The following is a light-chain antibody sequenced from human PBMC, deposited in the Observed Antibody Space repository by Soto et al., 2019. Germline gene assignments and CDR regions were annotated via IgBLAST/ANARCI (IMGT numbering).Light chain of an antibody. J-gene: IGLJ2*01. CDR3: YSYTSSSTVV. CDR1: SSDVGGYKY. CDR2: EVS. V-gene: IGLV2-14*01. Sequence: QSALTQPASVSGSPGQSITISCTGTSSDVGGYKYVSWYHQYPGKAPKLMIYEVSNRPSGVSDRFSGSKSGNTASLTISGLQAEDEGEYYCYSYTSSSTVVFGGGTKLTVL.